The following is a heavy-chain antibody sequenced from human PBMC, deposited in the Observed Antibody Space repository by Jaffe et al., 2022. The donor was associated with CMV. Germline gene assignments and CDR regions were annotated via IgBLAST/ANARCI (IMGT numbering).Heavy chain of an antibody. Sequence: QVQLQQWGAGLLKPSETLSLTCAVYGGSFSGYYWSWIRQPPGKGLEWIGEINHSGSTNYNPSLKSRVTISVDTSKNQFSLKLSSVTAADTAVYYCARGRPLRIFDYWGQGTLVTVSS. V-gene: IGHV4-34*01. CDR2: INHSGST. J-gene: IGHJ4*02. D-gene: IGHD4-17*01. CDR3: ARGRPLRIFDY. CDR1: GGSFSGYY.